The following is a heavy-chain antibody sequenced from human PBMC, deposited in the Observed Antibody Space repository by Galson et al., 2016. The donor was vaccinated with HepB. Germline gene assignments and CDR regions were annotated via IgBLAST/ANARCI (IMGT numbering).Heavy chain of an antibody. CDR1: GFMYKNYA. D-gene: IGHD3-22*01. J-gene: IGHJ4*02. CDR2: ISGSGGTT. CDR3: VKVSGYLNGWIDQ. V-gene: IGHV3-23*01. Sequence: SLRLSCAASGFMYKNYAMSWVRQAPGKGLEWISVISGSGGTTFYADSVQGRFSITRDNSQNTLGLQMESLRAEDTAVYYCVKVSGYLNGWIDQWGQGIRVTVSA.